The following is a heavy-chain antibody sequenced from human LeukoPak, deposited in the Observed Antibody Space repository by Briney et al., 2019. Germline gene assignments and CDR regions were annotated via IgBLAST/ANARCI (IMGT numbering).Heavy chain of an antibody. CDR1: GFTFSSYG. CDR3: ARSPGWDFWSGYIDY. V-gene: IGHV3-33*01. J-gene: IGHJ4*02. Sequence: GGSLRLSCAASGFTFSSYGMHWVRQAPGKGLEWVAVIWYDGSNKYYADSVKGRFTISRDNSKNTLYLQMNSLRAEDTAVYYCARSPGWDFWSGYIDYWGQGTLVTVSS. CDR2: IWYDGSNK. D-gene: IGHD3-3*01.